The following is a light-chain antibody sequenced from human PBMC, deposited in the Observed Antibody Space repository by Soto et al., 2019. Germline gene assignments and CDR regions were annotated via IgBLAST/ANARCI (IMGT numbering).Light chain of an antibody. J-gene: IGLJ1*01. CDR1: SSDVGGYNY. Sequence: QSVLTQPASVSGSPGQSITISCTGTSSDVGGYNYVSWYQQYPGKFPKLIIFDVSNRPSGVSNRFSGSKSGNTASLTISGLQAEDEADYYCSSYTNTLGVFGAGTKVTVL. V-gene: IGLV2-14*01. CDR3: SSYTNTLGV. CDR2: DVS.